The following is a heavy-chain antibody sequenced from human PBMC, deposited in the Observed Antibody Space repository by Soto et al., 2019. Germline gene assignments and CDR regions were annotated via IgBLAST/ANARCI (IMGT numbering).Heavy chain of an antibody. Sequence: ASVKVSCKASGYTFTSYAMHWVRQAPGQRLEWMGWINAGNGNTKYSQKFQGRVTITRDTSASTAYMELSSLRSEDTAVYYCARVQKGDGSRLYYWGQGTLVTVSS. CDR3: ARVQKGDGSRLYY. J-gene: IGHJ4*02. CDR1: GYTFTSYA. CDR2: INAGNGNT. V-gene: IGHV1-3*01. D-gene: IGHD3-10*01.